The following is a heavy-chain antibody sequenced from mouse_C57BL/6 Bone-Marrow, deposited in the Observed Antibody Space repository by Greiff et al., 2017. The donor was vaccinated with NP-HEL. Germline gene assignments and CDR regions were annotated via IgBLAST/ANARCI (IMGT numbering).Heavy chain of an antibody. CDR1: GFTFSSYT. J-gene: IGHJ2*01. CDR3: ARRGHDGYYFDY. D-gene: IGHD2-3*01. CDR2: ISGGGGNT. V-gene: IGHV5-9*01. Sequence: EVNVVESGGGLVKPGGSLKLSCAASGFTFSSYTMSWVRQTPEKRLEWVATISGGGGNTYYPASVKGRFTISSAHAKNTLYLHMSSLRSEDTALYYCARRGHDGYYFDYWGQGTTLTVSS.